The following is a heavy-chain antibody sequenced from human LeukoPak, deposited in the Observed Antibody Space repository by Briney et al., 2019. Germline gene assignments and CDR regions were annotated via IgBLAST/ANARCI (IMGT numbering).Heavy chain of an antibody. V-gene: IGHV3-48*01. CDR1: GFTLSSYS. CDR2: ISLSGTNI. Sequence: GGSPRLSCAASGFTLSSYSINWVRQTPGKGLEWISYISLSGTNIYYADSVKGRFTISRDNAKNIVYLQMSSLRAEDTAVYYCSTAKFDLWGQGTLVTVSS. CDR3: STAKFDL. J-gene: IGHJ4*02.